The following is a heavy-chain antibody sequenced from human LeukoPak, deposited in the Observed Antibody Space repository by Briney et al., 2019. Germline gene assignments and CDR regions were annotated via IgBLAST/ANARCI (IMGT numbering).Heavy chain of an antibody. D-gene: IGHD2-15*01. V-gene: IGHV5-51*01. CDR3: ARIGACSGGSCYFDY. CDR2: IYPGDSDT. Sequence: GESPKISCKGSGYSFTSYWIGWVRQLPGKGLEWMGIIYPGDSDTRYSPSFQGQVTISADKSISTAYLQWSSLKASDTAMYYCARIGACSGGSCYFDYWGQGTLVTVSS. J-gene: IGHJ4*02. CDR1: GYSFTSYW.